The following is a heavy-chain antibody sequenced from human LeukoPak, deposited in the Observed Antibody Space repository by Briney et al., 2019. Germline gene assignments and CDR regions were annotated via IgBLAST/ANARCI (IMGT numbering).Heavy chain of an antibody. J-gene: IGHJ4*02. CDR3: ARVEGRVVVATVFDY. Sequence: GASVKVSCKTSGYTFTGFYIHWVRQAPGQGLEWMGWINPYSGDTNYAQKFQGRVTMARDTSISTAYMELSRLASDDTAVYFCARVEGRVVVATVFDYWGQGTLVTVSS. CDR1: GYTFTGFY. CDR2: INPYSGDT. D-gene: IGHD5-12*01. V-gene: IGHV1-2*02.